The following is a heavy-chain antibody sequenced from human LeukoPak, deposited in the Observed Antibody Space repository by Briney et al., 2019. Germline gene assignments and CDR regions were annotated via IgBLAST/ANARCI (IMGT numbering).Heavy chain of an antibody. J-gene: IGHJ4*02. D-gene: IGHD3-3*01. Sequence: ASVKVSCKASGYTFTSYYMHWVRQAPGQGLGWMGIINPSGGSTSYAQKFQGRVTITRNTSIGTAYMELSSLRSEDTAVYYCARGGTPNYDFWSGYYKGGLDYWGQGTLVTVSS. CDR3: ARGGTPNYDFWSGYYKGGLDY. CDR1: GYTFTSYY. V-gene: IGHV1-46*01. CDR2: INPSGGST.